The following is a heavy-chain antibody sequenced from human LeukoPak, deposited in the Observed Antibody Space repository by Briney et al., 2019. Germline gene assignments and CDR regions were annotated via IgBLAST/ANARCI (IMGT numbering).Heavy chain of an antibody. CDR2: IYNTGNT. J-gene: IGHJ6*02. V-gene: IGHV4-59*01. D-gene: IGHD2-2*01. CDR1: GGSISSYY. Sequence: SETLSLTCTVSGGSISSYYWSWIRQPPGKGLEWIGYIYNTGNTNYNPSLKSRLTISIDTSKNQFSLKLSSVTAADTAVYYCARLGYCSSTSCQYGMDVWGQGTTVTVSS. CDR3: ARLGYCSSTSCQYGMDV.